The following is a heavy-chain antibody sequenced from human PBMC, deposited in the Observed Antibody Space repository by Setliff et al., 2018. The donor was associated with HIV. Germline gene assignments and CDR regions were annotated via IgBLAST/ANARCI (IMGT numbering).Heavy chain of an antibody. CDR1: GFSLSNPEMG. D-gene: IGHD2-8*01. CDR3: ARTNNVYWYFDL. J-gene: IGHJ2*01. Sequence: SGPTLVNPTETLTLTCTVSGFSLSNPEMGVSWIRQPPGKALEWLAHIFSSDQSRFNTALKNRLTISKDTSRSQVVLTMTNTDPVDTATYYCARTNNVYWYFDLWGRGTLVTVSS. V-gene: IGHV2-26*01. CDR2: IFSSDQS.